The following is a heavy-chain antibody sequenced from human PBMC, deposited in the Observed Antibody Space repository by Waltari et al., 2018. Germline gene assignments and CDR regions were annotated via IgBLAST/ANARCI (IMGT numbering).Heavy chain of an antibody. J-gene: IGHJ4*02. V-gene: IGHV4-59*01. D-gene: IGHD3-3*01. CDR3: ARVGYDFWSGYPYDY. Sequence: QVQLQESGPGLVKPSETLSLTCTVSGGSIRSYYWSWIRQPPGKGLEWIGYIYYSGSTNYNPSLKSRVTISVDTSKNQFSLKLSSVTAADTAVYYCARVGYDFWSGYPYDYWGQGTLVTVSS. CDR2: IYYSGST. CDR1: GGSIRSYY.